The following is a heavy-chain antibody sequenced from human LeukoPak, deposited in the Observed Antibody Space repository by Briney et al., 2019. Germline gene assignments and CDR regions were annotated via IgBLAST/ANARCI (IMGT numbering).Heavy chain of an antibody. CDR1: GYTFTSYY. J-gene: IGHJ5*02. V-gene: IGHV1-46*01. Sequence: ASVKVSCKASGYTFTSYYMHWVRQAPGQGLEWMGIINPSGGSTSYAQKFQGRVTMTRDTSTSTVYVELSSLRSEDTAVYYCARDPNPYSYGFVTRYWFDPWGQGTLVTVSS. CDR2: INPSGGST. D-gene: IGHD5-18*01. CDR3: ARDPNPYSYGFVTRYWFDP.